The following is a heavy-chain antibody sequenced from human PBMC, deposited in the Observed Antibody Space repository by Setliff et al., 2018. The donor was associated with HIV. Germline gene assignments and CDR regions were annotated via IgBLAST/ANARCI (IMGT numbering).Heavy chain of an antibody. CDR3: ARGLYYYDTSGYYFLDY. CDR2: INWNGGST. V-gene: IGHV3-20*04. Sequence: GGSLRLSCAASGFTFEDYGMSWVRQAPGKGLEWVSGINWNGGSTGYADSVKGRFTISRDNTKNSLYLEMNTLRAEDTAFYFCARGLYYYDTSGYYFLDYWGQGALVTVSS. CDR1: GFTFEDYG. D-gene: IGHD3-22*01. J-gene: IGHJ4*02.